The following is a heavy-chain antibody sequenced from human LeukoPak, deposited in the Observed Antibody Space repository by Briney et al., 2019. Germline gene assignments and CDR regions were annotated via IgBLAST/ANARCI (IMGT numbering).Heavy chain of an antibody. CDR3: AREHAVRFDP. D-gene: IGHD4-17*01. CDR1: GGSISSYY. J-gene: IGHJ5*02. Sequence: PSETLSLTCTVSGGSISSYYWSWIRQPPGKGLEWIGYIYYSGSINYNPSLKSRVTISVDTSKNQFSLKLSSVTAADTAVYYCAREHAVRFDPWGQGTLVTVSS. CDR2: IYYSGSI. V-gene: IGHV4-59*01.